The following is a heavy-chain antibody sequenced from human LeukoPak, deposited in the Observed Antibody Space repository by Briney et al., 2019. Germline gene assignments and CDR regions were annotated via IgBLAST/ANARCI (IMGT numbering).Heavy chain of an antibody. CDR2: IKQDGSEK. Sequence: QPGGSLRLSCAASGFTFSSYWMSWVRQAPGKGLEWVANIKQDGSEKYYVDSVKGRFTISRDNAKNSLYLQMNSLRAEDTAVYYCASGDYGDYVDAFDIWGQGTMVTVSS. J-gene: IGHJ3*02. V-gene: IGHV3-7*01. CDR1: GFTFSSYW. D-gene: IGHD4-17*01. CDR3: ASGDYGDYVDAFDI.